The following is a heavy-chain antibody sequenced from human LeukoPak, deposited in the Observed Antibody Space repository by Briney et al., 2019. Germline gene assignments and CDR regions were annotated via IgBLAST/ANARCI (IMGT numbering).Heavy chain of an antibody. D-gene: IGHD3-22*01. Sequence: PGGSLRLSCAASGFTFSSYSMNWVRQAPGKGLEWVSSISSSSSYIYYADSVKGRFTISRDNSKNTLYLQMNSLRAEDTAVYYCAKKVVISAPFDYWGQGTLVTVSS. CDR2: ISSSSSYI. CDR3: AKKVVISAPFDY. V-gene: IGHV3-21*04. J-gene: IGHJ4*02. CDR1: GFTFSSYS.